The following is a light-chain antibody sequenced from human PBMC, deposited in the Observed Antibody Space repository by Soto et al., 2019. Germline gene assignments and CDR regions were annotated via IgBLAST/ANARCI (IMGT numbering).Light chain of an antibody. V-gene: IGKV3-11*01. CDR1: QSVSSY. Sequence: EIVLTQSPATLSLSPGERATLSCRASQSVSSYLVWYQQKPGQAPRLLIYDASNRATGIPARFSGSGSGTDFTLTISSLEPEDFAVYYCQQRGNWPPFTFGPGTKVDIK. CDR2: DAS. CDR3: QQRGNWPPFT. J-gene: IGKJ3*01.